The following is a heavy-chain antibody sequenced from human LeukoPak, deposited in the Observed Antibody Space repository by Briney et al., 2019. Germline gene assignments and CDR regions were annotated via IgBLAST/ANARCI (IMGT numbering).Heavy chain of an antibody. D-gene: IGHD6-13*01. V-gene: IGHV3-33*01. CDR3: ARDPGSSWDFDY. J-gene: IGHJ4*02. Sequence: GGSLRLSCAASGFTFSSYGMHWVRQAPGKGLGGVAVIGYDGSNKYYADSVKGRFTISRDNSKNTLYLQMNSLRAEDTAVYYCARDPGSSWDFDYWGQGTLVTVSS. CDR2: IGYDGSNK. CDR1: GFTFSSYG.